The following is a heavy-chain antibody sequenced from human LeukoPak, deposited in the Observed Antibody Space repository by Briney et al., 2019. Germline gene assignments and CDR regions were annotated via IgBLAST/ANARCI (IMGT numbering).Heavy chain of an antibody. J-gene: IGHJ6*02. CDR1: GYTFTSYD. CDR2: MNPNSGNT. D-gene: IGHD4-4*01. V-gene: IGHV1-8*01. Sequence: WASVKVSCKASGYTFTSYDINWVRQATGQGLEWMGWMNPNSGNTGYAQKFQGRVTMTRNTSISTAYMELSSLRSEDTAVYYCASGLRLHRGYYYYYGMDVWGQGTTVTVSS. CDR3: ASGLRLHRGYYYYYGMDV.